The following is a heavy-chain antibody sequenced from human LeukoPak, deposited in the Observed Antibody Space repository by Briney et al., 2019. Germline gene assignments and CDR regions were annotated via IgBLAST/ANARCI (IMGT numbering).Heavy chain of an antibody. Sequence: SGGSLRLSCAASGFTFSDYYMSWIRQAPGKGLEWVSYISSGGDPKYYADSVKGRFTISRDNAKNSLYLQMDSLRAEDTAVYYCAGDKRLIYSYGPSFDYWGQGTLVTVSS. CDR1: GFTFSDYY. D-gene: IGHD5-18*01. CDR2: ISSGGDPK. CDR3: AGDKRLIYSYGPSFDY. V-gene: IGHV3-11*01. J-gene: IGHJ4*02.